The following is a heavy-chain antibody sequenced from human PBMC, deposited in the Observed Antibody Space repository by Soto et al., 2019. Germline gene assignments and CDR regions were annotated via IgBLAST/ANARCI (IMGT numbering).Heavy chain of an antibody. D-gene: IGHD2-15*01. CDR1: GFTFSSYA. CDR2: ISYDGSNE. J-gene: IGHJ6*02. Sequence: PGGSLRLSCAASGFTFSSYAMHWVRQAPGKGLEWVAVISYDGSNEYYADSVKGRFTISRDNSKNTLYLQMNSLRAEDTAVYYCARDRRDIVVVVAVRYYYYGMDVWGQGTTVTVSS. V-gene: IGHV3-30-3*01. CDR3: ARDRRDIVVVVAVRYYYYGMDV.